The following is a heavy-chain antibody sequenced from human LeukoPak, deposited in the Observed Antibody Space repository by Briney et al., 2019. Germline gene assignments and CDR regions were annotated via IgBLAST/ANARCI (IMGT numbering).Heavy chain of an antibody. J-gene: IGHJ4*02. CDR3: AREKGIAAAGTGEFDY. V-gene: IGHV1-8*01. D-gene: IGHD6-13*01. Sequence: ASVKVSCKASGYTFTSYDINWVRQATGQGLEWMGWMNPNSGDTGYVQKFQGRVTMTRNTSISTAYMELSSLRSEDTAVYYCAREKGIAAAGTGEFDYWGQGTLVTVSS. CDR1: GYTFTSYD. CDR2: MNPNSGDT.